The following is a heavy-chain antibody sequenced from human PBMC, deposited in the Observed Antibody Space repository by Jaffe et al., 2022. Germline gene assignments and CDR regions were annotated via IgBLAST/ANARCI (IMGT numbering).Heavy chain of an antibody. CDR1: GFSLSNARMG. Sequence: QVTLKESGPVLVKPTETLTLTCTVSGFSLSNARMGVSWIRQPPGKALEWLAHIFSNDEKSYSTSLKSRLTISKDTSKSQVVLTMTNMDPVDTATYYCARISGPMTTVTHDVYWYFDLWGRGTLVTVSS. CDR2: IFSNDEK. D-gene: IGHD4-17*01. J-gene: IGHJ2*01. V-gene: IGHV2-26*01. CDR3: ARISGPMTTVTHDVYWYFDL.